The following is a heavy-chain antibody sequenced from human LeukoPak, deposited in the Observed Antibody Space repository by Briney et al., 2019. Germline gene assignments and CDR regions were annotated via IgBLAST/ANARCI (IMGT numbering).Heavy chain of an antibody. V-gene: IGHV3-23*01. CDR1: GFTFSNYG. J-gene: IGHJ4*02. CDR2: ISGSGGST. CDR3: AKFLRVRLRLGELST. D-gene: IGHD3-16*02. Sequence: GGSLRLSCAASGFTFSNYGMSWVRQAPGKGLEWVSAISGSGGSTYYADSVKGRFTISRDNSKNTLYLQMNSLRAEDTAVYYCAKFLRVRLRLGELSTWGQGTLVTVSS.